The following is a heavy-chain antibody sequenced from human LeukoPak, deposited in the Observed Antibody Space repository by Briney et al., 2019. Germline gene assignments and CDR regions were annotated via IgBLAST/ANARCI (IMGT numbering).Heavy chain of an antibody. D-gene: IGHD5-12*01. CDR1: GFTFDDYG. V-gene: IGHV3-20*04. Sequence: GGSRRLSCAASGFTFDDYGMSWVRQAPGKGLEWVSGINWNGGSTGYADSVKGRFTISRDNAKNSLYLQMNSLRAEDTAFYYCVRNHLSGYDRGGDYWGQGTLVTVSS. J-gene: IGHJ4*02. CDR2: INWNGGST. CDR3: VRNHLSGYDRGGDY.